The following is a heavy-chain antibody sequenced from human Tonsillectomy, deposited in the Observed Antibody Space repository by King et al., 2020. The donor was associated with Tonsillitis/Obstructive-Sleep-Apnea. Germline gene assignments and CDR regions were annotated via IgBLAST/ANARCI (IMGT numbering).Heavy chain of an antibody. J-gene: IGHJ5*02. V-gene: IGHV1-2*05. CDR2: INPNSGGT. Sequence: VQLVQSGAEVKKPGASVKVSCKASGYTFTGYYMHWVRQAPGQGLEWMGRINPNSGGTNYAQKFQGRVTMTRDTSISTAYMELSRLRSDDTVVYYCARSDIWSGAEFDPWGQGTLVTVSS. D-gene: IGHD3-3*01. CDR3: ARSDIWSGAEFDP. CDR1: GYTFTGYY.